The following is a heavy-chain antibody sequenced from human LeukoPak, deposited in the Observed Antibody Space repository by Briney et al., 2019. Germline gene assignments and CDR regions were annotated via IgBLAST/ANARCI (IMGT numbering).Heavy chain of an antibody. V-gene: IGHV3-21*06. CDR2: IDSSGGYM. D-gene: IGHD5-24*01. J-gene: IGHJ4*02. CDR3: ARGQRRHIDMAPSFDY. CDR1: GFTFNTYS. Sequence: GGSLRLSCEASGFTFNTYSMNWARQAPGKGLEWVSSIDSSGGYMFYADSVKGRFIISRDNAKDSLYLQMNSLRVEDTAVYYCARGQRRHIDMAPSFDYWGQGTLVTVSS.